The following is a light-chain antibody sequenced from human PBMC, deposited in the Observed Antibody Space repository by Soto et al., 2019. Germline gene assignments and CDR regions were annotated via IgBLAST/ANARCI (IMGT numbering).Light chain of an antibody. J-gene: IGLJ2*01. Sequence: QSVLTQPPSASGTPGQRVTISCSGSSSNIGSNDVIWYQQLPGTAPKLLICSNNQRPTGVPDRFSGSRSGTSASLAISGLRSADGADYYCAAWDESLSGVVFGGGTKLTVL. CDR2: SNN. CDR1: SSNIGSND. V-gene: IGLV1-47*01. CDR3: AAWDESLSGVV.